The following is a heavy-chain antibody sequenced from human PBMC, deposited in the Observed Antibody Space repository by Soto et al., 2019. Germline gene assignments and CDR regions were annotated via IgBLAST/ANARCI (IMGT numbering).Heavy chain of an antibody. CDR1: GYTFTGYY. D-gene: IGHD3-10*01. CDR3: ARGDLFVSFGMDV. J-gene: IGHJ6*02. Sequence: ASVKVSCKASGYTFTGYYMHWVRQAPGQGLEWMGWINPNSGGTNYAQKFQGWVTMTRETSISTAYMELSRLRSDDTAVYYCARGDLFVSFGMDVWGQGTTVTVSS. V-gene: IGHV1-2*04. CDR2: INPNSGGT.